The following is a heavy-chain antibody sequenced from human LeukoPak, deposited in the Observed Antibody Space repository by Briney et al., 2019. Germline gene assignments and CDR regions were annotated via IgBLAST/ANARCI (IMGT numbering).Heavy chain of an antibody. J-gene: IGHJ6*02. D-gene: IGHD3-10*01. CDR1: GFTVSSNY. V-gene: IGHV3-66*01. CDR3: ARDGHGGDASPINLWFGESFCGMDV. Sequence: GGSLRLSRAASGFTVSSNYMSCVRQAPGKGLECVSVIYSGGSTYYADSVKGRFTISRDNSKNTLYLQMNSLRAEDTAVYYCARDGHGGDASPINLWFGESFCGMDVWGQGTTVTVSS. CDR2: IYSGGST.